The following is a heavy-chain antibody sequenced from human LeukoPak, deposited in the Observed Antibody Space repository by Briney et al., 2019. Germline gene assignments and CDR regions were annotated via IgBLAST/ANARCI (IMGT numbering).Heavy chain of an antibody. V-gene: IGHV3-53*01. J-gene: IGHJ5*02. D-gene: IGHD3-22*01. CDR2: IYSGGNT. Sequence: GGSLRLSCAASGFTVSSNYISWVRQAPGKGLEWVSVIYSGGNTYYADSVRGRFTVSRDNSKNTLFLQMNSLRVEDTATYYCAKALYDSPLTGDPWGQGTLVTVSS. CDR1: GFTVSSNY. CDR3: AKALYDSPLTGDP.